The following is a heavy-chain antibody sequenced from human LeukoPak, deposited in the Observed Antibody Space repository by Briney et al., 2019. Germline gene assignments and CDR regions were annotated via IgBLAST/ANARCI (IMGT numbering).Heavy chain of an antibody. J-gene: IGHJ3*02. Sequence: GGSLRLSCAAPGFTFSDYYMSWIRQAPGEGLGWGSYISSSSSYTNYADSVKGRFTISRDNAKNSLFLQMNSLRAEDTAVYYCARTCCLYTFEIWGQGTMVTVSS. CDR1: GFTFSDYY. V-gene: IGHV3-11*06. CDR3: ARTCCLYTFEI. CDR2: ISSSSSYT. D-gene: IGHD2-2*02.